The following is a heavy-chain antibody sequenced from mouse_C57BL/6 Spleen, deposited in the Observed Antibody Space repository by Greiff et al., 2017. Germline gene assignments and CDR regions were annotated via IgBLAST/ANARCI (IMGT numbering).Heavy chain of an antibody. J-gene: IGHJ4*01. CDR1: GFTFSDYG. CDR3: ARPTNWEGAMDY. CDR2: ISSGSSTI. V-gene: IGHV5-17*01. Sequence: DVMLVESGGGLVKPGGSLKLSCAASGFTFSDYGMHWVRQAPEKGLEWVAYISSGSSTIYYADTVKGRFTISRDNAKNTLFLQMTSLRSEDTAMYYCARPTNWEGAMDYWGQGTSVTVSS. D-gene: IGHD4-1*01.